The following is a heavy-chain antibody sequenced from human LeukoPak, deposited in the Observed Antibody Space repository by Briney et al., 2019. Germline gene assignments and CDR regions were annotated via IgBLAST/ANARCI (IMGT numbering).Heavy chain of an antibody. Sequence: GGSLRLSCTAAGFTFGDYAISWFRQAPGKGLQWVSFIAGKTHTGTTEYAASVKGRFSISRDDSKSVAYLEMNSLNTEDTAVYYCARGEYYYDGGYWGQGTLVTVSS. J-gene: IGHJ4*02. CDR1: GFTFGDYA. CDR2: IAGKTHTGTT. CDR3: ARGEYYYDGGY. D-gene: IGHD3-22*01. V-gene: IGHV3-49*03.